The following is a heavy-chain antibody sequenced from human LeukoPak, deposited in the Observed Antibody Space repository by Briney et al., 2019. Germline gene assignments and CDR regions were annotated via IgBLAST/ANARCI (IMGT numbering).Heavy chain of an antibody. CDR3: AKGLIAAAGFSGFDY. J-gene: IGHJ4*02. CDR1: GITFSSYG. CDR2: ISYDGSNK. D-gene: IGHD6-13*01. Sequence: PGRSLRLSCAASGITFSSYGMHWVRQAPGKGLEWVAVISYDGSNKYYADSVKGRFTISRDNSKNTLYLQMNSLRAEDTAVYYCAKGLIAAAGFSGFDYWGQGTLVTVSS. V-gene: IGHV3-30*18.